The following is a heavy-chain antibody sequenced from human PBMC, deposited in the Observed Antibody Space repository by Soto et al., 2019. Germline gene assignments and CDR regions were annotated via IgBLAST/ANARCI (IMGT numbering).Heavy chain of an antibody. V-gene: IGHV2-5*02. CDR1: GFSLSTSGVG. CDR2: IYWDDDK. J-gene: IGHJ5*02. CDR3: AHSLYDYVWGTNWFDP. D-gene: IGHD3-16*01. Sequence: QITLKESGPTLVKPIQTLTLTCTFSGFSLSTSGVGVGWIRQPPGKALEWLALIYWDDDKRYSPSLKSRLTITKDTSKNQVVLTMTNMDPVDTATYYCAHSLYDYVWGTNWFDPWGQGTLVTVSS.